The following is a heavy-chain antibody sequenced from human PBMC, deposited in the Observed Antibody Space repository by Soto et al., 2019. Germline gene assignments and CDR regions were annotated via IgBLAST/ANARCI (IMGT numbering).Heavy chain of an antibody. CDR1: GYTFTSYG. Sequence: ASVKVSCKASGYTFTSYGISWVRQAPGQGLEWMGWISAYNGNTNYAQKLQGRVTMTTDTSTSTAYMELSSLRSEDTAVYYCATAGEYDYIWGSYRDTYFDYWGQGTLVTVSS. CDR2: ISAYNGNT. CDR3: ATAGEYDYIWGSYRDTYFDY. V-gene: IGHV1-18*01. J-gene: IGHJ4*02. D-gene: IGHD3-16*02.